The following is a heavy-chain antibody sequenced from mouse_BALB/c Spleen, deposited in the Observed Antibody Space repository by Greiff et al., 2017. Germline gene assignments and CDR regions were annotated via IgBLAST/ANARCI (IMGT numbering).Heavy chain of an antibody. J-gene: IGHJ3*01. CDR3: ARPYYGSSSWFAY. CDR1: GFSLSRYS. D-gene: IGHD1-1*01. CDR2: IWGGGST. Sequence: VQGVESGPGLVAPSQSLSITCTVSGFSLSRYSVHWVRQPPGKGLEWLGMIWGGGSTDYNSALKSRLSISKDNSKSQVFLKMNSLQTDDTAMYYCARPYYGSSSWFAYWGQGTLVTVSA. V-gene: IGHV2-6-4*01.